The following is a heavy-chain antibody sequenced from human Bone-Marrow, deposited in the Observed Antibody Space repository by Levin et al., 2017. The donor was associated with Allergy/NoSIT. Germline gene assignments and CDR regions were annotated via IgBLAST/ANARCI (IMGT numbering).Heavy chain of an antibody. D-gene: IGHD5-18*01. CDR3: AKEGSREQLWSPPPDY. J-gene: IGHJ4*02. CDR1: GFTFSSYA. CDR2: ISGSGGST. V-gene: IGHV3-23*01. Sequence: GESLKISCAASGFTFSSYAMSWVRQAPGKGLEWVSAISGSGGSTYYADSVKGRFTISRDNSKNTLYLQMNSLRAEDTAVYYCAKEGSREQLWSPPPDYWGQGTLVTVSS.